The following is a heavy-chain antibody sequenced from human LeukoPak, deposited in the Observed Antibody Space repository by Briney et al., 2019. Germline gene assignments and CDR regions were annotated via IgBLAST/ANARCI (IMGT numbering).Heavy chain of an antibody. V-gene: IGHV4-59*13. CDR2: IYYSGST. CDR1: GGSISRYY. D-gene: IGHD2-15*01. J-gene: IGHJ4*02. Sequence: SETLSLTCTVSGGSISRYYWSWIRQPPGKGLEWIGYIYYSGSTNYNPSLKSRVTISVDTSKNQFSLKLSSVTAADTAVYYCAKQLGYCSDGSCYFPYWGQGTLVTVSS. CDR3: AKQLGYCSDGSCYFPY.